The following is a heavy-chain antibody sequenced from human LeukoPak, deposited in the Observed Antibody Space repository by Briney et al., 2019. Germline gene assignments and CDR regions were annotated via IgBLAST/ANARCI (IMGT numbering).Heavy chain of an antibody. CDR1: GYSFTSYW. CDR2: IXPGDSTP. V-gene: IGHV5-51*01. CDR3: XXHXSQXXXXXXLDX. Sequence: GESLKISCKGSGYSFTSYWIGWVRQMPGKGLEWMXIIXPGDSTPRYXPSFQGQVTISADKSISTAYLQWSSLKASDTAMYYXXXHXSQXXXXXXLDXWLQVTLVNVSS. J-gene: IGHJ4*02.